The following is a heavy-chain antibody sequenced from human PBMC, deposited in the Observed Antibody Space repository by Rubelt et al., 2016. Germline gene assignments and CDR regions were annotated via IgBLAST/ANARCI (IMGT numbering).Heavy chain of an antibody. D-gene: IGHD6-13*01. Sequence: QITLKESGPTLVKPTQTLTLTCTFSGFSLSTSGVGVGWIRQPPGKALEWLALIYLDDDKRYSPSLKSRLTITKDTSKNQVVLTMTNMDPVDTATYYCAHSRIAANFDYWGQGTLVTVSS. J-gene: IGHJ4*02. CDR1: GFSLSTSGVG. CDR3: AHSRIAANFDY. V-gene: IGHV2-5*02. CDR2: IYLDDDK.